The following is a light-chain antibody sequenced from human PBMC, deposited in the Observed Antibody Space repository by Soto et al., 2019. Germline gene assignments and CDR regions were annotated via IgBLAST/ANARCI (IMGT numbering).Light chain of an antibody. CDR2: GAS. J-gene: IGKJ1*01. CDR1: QSVTNNY. V-gene: IGKV3-20*01. Sequence: EIVLTQSPGTLSLSPGERATLSCRASQSVTNNYLDWFQQKPCQAPRLLIYGASSRATGIPDRFSGSGSGTDFTLTISRLEPEDFAVYYCQHYGSSPQSFGQGTKVDIK. CDR3: QHYGSSPQS.